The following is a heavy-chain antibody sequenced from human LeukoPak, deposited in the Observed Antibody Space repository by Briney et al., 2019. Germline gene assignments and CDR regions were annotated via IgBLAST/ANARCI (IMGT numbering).Heavy chain of an antibody. CDR1: GGSLGSSSYY. Sequence: SETLSLTCTVSGGSLGSSSYYWGWIRQAPGKGLEWIGTIYFDGHTFYNPSLKSRVTLSIDMSKSQFSLRLASVTAADTAIYYCAAENGNFWIGYHYFEDWGQGSLVSVSS. V-gene: IGHV4-39*01. CDR3: AAENGNFWIGYHYFED. CDR2: IYFDGHT. D-gene: IGHD3-3*01. J-gene: IGHJ4*02.